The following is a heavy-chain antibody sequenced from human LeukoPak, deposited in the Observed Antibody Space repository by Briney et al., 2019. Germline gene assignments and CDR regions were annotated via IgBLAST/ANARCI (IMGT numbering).Heavy chain of an antibody. Sequence: GESLKISCKASGFRFSDQWIGWVRQKPGKDLEWMGIIYPDGSHTAYSPSFQGQVTISADRSITTAYLHWSSLRASDTAMYYCARHRTSDDYGDYVWFDPWGQGTLVTVSS. D-gene: IGHD4-17*01. CDR3: ARHRTSDDYGDYVWFDP. J-gene: IGHJ5*02. V-gene: IGHV5-51*01. CDR1: GFRFSDQW. CDR2: IYPDGSHT.